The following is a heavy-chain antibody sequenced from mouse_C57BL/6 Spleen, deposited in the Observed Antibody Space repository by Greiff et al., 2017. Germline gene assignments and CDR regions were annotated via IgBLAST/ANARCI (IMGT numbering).Heavy chain of an antibody. V-gene: IGHV5-17*01. Sequence: EVQLQESGGGLVKPGGSLKLSCAASGFTFSDYGMHWVRQAPEKGLEWVAYISSGSSTIYYADTVKGRFTISRDNAKNTLFLQMTSLRSEDTAMYYCARSLLLRYFDVWGTGTTVTVSS. J-gene: IGHJ1*03. CDR1: GFTFSDYG. CDR3: ARSLLLRYFDV. CDR2: ISSGSSTI. D-gene: IGHD1-1*01.